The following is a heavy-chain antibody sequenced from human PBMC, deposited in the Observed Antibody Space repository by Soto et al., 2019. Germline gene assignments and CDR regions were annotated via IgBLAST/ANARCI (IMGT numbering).Heavy chain of an antibody. CDR2: INHSGFT. CDR1: VGSFTGYY. CDR3: ARGHGRFAH. J-gene: IGHJ4*02. Sequence: SETLSLTCDVSVGSFTGYYWSWIRQRPGKGLGWIGEINHSGFTNYNPSLTGRVTISLDTSKSQFSLKLSSLTAADTAFYFCARGHGRFAHWGQGTLVTVSS. V-gene: IGHV4-34*01.